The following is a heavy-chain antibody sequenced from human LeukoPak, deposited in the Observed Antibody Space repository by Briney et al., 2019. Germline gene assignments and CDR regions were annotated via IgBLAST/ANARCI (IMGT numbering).Heavy chain of an antibody. D-gene: IGHD2-2*01. J-gene: IGHJ2*01. CDR2: IKQDGSEK. CDR3: AREHGYCSSTSCYQDYWYFDL. Sequence: GGSLRLSCAASGFTFSSYWMSWVRQALGKGLEWVANIKQDGSEKYYVDSVKGRFTISRDNAKNSLYLQMNSLRAEDTAVYYCAREHGYCSSTSCYQDYWYFDLWGRGTLVTVSS. V-gene: IGHV3-7*01. CDR1: GFTFSSYW.